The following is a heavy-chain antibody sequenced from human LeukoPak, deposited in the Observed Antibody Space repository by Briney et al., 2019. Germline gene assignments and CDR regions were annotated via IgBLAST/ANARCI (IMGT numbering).Heavy chain of an antibody. CDR3: ARHAIVVVISAFDI. J-gene: IGHJ3*02. CDR2: ISAYNGNT. D-gene: IGHD3-22*01. V-gene: IGHV1-18*01. CDR1: GYTFTSYG. Sequence: GASVKVSCKASGYTFTSYGISWVRQAPGQGLEWMGWISAYNGNTNYAQKLQGRVTMTTDTSTSTAYMELRGLRSDDTAVYYCARHAIVVVISAFDIWGQGTMVTVSS.